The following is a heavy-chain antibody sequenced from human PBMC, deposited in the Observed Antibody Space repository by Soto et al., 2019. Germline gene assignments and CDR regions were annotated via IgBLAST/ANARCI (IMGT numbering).Heavy chain of an antibody. V-gene: IGHV4-59*12. J-gene: IGHJ4*02. CDR1: GGSISSDY. Sequence: PSETLSLTCTVSGGSISSDYWSWIRQPPGKGLEWIGYIYYGGSTHSNPSLKSRVIISLDRSKSQFSLKLSSVTAADTAVYYCARSQTTVTSYDYWGQGTLVTVSS. CDR3: ARSQTTVTSYDY. CDR2: IYYGGST. D-gene: IGHD4-17*01.